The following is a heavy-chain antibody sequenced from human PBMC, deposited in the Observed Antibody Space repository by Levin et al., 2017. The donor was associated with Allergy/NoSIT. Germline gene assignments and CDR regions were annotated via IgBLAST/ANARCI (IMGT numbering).Heavy chain of an antibody. D-gene: IGHD3-10*01. J-gene: IGHJ6*02. Sequence: GGSLRLSCAASGFTFFTSGMHWVRQAPGKGLEWVAVISYDGVDKYYRDSVKGRFTISRDNSKDTLSLQMNNLRDEDTAVYYCAQGPTYYYFGLDVWGQGTTVTVSS. CDR3: AQGPTYYYFGLDV. CDR2: ISYDGVDK. CDR1: GFTFFTSG. V-gene: IGHV3-30*18.